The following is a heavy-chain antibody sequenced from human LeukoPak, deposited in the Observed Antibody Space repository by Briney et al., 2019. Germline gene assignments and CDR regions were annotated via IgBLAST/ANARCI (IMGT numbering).Heavy chain of an antibody. J-gene: IGHJ3*02. CDR1: GYTFTGYY. V-gene: IGHV1-2*02. CDR2: INPNSGGT. Sequence: ASVKVSCKASGYTFTGYYMHWVRQAPGQGLEWMGWINPNSGGTDYAQKFQGRVTMTRDTSISTAYMELSRLRSDDTAVYYCARGSYGDDAFDIWGQGTMVTVSS. D-gene: IGHD4-17*01. CDR3: ARGSYGDDAFDI.